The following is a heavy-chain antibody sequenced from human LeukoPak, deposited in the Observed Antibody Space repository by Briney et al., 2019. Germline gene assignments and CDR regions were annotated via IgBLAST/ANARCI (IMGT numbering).Heavy chain of an antibody. V-gene: IGHV3-74*01. D-gene: IGHD3-22*01. CDR3: ARDLGQYYDTSDNWFDP. CDR2: INSDGSST. J-gene: IGHJ5*02. CDR1: GFTFSRYW. Sequence: PGGSLRLSCAASGFTFSRYWMHWVRQAPGKGLVWVSRINSDGSSTNYADSVKGRFTISRDNAKNTLNLQMNSLRAEDTAVYYCARDLGQYYDTSDNWFDPWGQGTLVTVSS.